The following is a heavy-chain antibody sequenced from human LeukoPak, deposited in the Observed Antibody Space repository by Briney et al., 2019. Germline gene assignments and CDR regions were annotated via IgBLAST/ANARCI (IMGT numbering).Heavy chain of an antibody. CDR1: GFTFSSYE. CDR3: AELGITMIGGV. Sequence: LSGGSLRLSCAASGFTFSSYEMNRVRQAPGKGLEWVSYISSSGSTIYYADSVKGRLTISRDNAKNSLYLQMNSLRAEDTAVYYCAELGITMIGGVWGKGTTVTISS. D-gene: IGHD3-10*02. V-gene: IGHV3-48*03. CDR2: ISSSGSTI. J-gene: IGHJ6*04.